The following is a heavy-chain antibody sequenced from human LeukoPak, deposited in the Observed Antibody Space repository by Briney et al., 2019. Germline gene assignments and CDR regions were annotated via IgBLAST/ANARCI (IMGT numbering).Heavy chain of an antibody. J-gene: IGHJ3*02. D-gene: IGHD2-2*01. Sequence: SETLSLTCTVSGGSISSYYWSWIRQPPGKGLEWIGYIYYSGSTNYNPSLKSRVTISVDTSKNQFSLKLSSVTAADTAVYYCARGVGGGYCSSTSCQVDAFDIWGQGTMVTVSS. V-gene: IGHV4-59*01. CDR3: ARGVGGGYCSSTSCQVDAFDI. CDR1: GGSISSYY. CDR2: IYYSGST.